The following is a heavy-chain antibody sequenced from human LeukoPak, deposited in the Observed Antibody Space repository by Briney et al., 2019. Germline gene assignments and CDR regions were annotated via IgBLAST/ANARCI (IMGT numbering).Heavy chain of an antibody. CDR3: ARRAAYYDGTRAFFDF. J-gene: IGHJ4*02. CDR1: GYSFTYYW. D-gene: IGHD3-22*01. CDR2: IYPGDSDT. Sequence: GESLKISCKASGYSFTYYWIGWVRQMPGKGLEWMGVIYPGDSDTRYSPSFQGQVSISADKSISTAYLQWSSLKASDTAMYYCARRAAYYDGTRAFFDFWGQGTLVTVSS. V-gene: IGHV5-51*01.